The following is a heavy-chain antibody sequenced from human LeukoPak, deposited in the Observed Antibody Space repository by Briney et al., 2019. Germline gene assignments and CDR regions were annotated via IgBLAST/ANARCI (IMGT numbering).Heavy chain of an antibody. J-gene: IGHJ4*02. CDR2: IRGSGGST. CDR3: AKDLNSGGYCSSTSCYFVDS. V-gene: IGHV3-23*01. D-gene: IGHD2-2*01. CDR1: GGSLVSYY. Sequence: PSETLSLTCTVSGGSLVSYYWSWVRQAPGKGLEWVSAIRGSGGSTYYADSVKGRFTISRDNSKNTLYLQMNSLRAEDTAVYYCAKDLNSGGYCSSTSCYFVDSWGQGTLVTVSS.